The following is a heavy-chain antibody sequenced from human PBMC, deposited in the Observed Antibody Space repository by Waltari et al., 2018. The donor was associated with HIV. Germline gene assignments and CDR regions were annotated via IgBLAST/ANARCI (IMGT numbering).Heavy chain of an antibody. Sequence: QLQLHDSDPGLVKPSQTRSLTFTVSGGSLSISSYYCGWIRQSRGQGLEWIGSIEYIGSTYYNPSLKSRVTISVDTSKNQFSLKLSSVTAADTAVYHCVRHGGGWAPGGFDYWGQGTLVTVSS. D-gene: IGHD6-19*01. J-gene: IGHJ4*02. CDR1: GGSLSISSYY. CDR3: VRHGGGWAPGGFDY. V-gene: IGHV4-39*01. CDR2: IEYIGST.